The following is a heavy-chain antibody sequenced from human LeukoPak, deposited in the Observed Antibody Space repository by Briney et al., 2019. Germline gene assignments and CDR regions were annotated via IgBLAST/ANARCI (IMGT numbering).Heavy chain of an antibody. V-gene: IGHV4-34*01. CDR3: ASAPYMITFGGVIVRRNGMDV. J-gene: IGHJ6*02. D-gene: IGHD3-16*02. CDR1: GGSISSGGYY. CDR2: INHSGST. Sequence: SETLSLTCAVSGGSISSGGYYWSWIRQPPGKGLEWIGEINHSGSTNYNPSLKSRVTISVDTSKNQFSLKLSSVTAADTAVYYCASAPYMITFGGVIVRRNGMDVWGQGTTVTVSS.